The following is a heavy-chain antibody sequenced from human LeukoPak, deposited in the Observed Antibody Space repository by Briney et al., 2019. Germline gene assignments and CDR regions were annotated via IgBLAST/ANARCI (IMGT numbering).Heavy chain of an antibody. Sequence: GGSLRLSCAASGFTFDDYAMHWVRQAPGKGLEWVSGISWNSGSIGYADSVKGRFTISRDNAKNSLYLQMNSLRAEDTALYYCAKVPFDILTGYFDYWGQGTLVTVSS. CDR3: AKVPFDILTGYFDY. CDR1: GFTFDDYA. CDR2: ISWNSGSI. J-gene: IGHJ4*02. D-gene: IGHD3-9*01. V-gene: IGHV3-9*01.